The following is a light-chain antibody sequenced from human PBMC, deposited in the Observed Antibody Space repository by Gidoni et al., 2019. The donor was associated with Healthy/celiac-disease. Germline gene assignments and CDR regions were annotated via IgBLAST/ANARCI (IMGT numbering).Light chain of an antibody. CDR2: AAS. J-gene: IGKJ4*01. CDR3: QQSYSTPVT. V-gene: IGKV1-39*01. CDR1: QSISSY. Sequence: DIQMTQSPSSLSASVGDRVTITCRASQSISSYLNWYQQQPGKAPHLLIYAASSLQSRVPAGFSGSGSATDFTLTISSLQPEDFATYYCQQSYSTPVTFGGGTKVEIK.